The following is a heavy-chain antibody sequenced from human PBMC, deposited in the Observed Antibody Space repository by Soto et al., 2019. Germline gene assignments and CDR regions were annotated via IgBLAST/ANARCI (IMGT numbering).Heavy chain of an antibody. D-gene: IGHD2-8*02. CDR1: GFTFSSSW. Sequence: EMQLVESGGALVQPGGSLRFSCAASGFTFSSSWMAWVRQAPGKGLEWVANINPEGSAEYYVDSVKGRFTISRDNAKNSLYLQMNSLRLEDTALYYCARHGVWCFDFWGQGTLVSISS. J-gene: IGHJ4*02. CDR3: ARHGVWCFDF. CDR2: INPEGSAE. V-gene: IGHV3-7*02.